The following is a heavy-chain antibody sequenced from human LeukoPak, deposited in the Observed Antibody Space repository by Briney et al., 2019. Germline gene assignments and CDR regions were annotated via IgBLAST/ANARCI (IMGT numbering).Heavy chain of an antibody. CDR3: ARESGLVKGCVP. J-gene: IGHJ5*02. D-gene: IGHD3/OR15-3a*01. CDR1: GGTFSSYA. Sequence: GSSVKVSCKASGGTFSSYAISWVRQAPGQGLEWMGGIIPIFGTANYAQKFQGRVTITTDKSTSTAYMELSSLGAEGTAGNYCARESGLVKGCVPWGQGSLVTLSP. V-gene: IGHV1-69*05. CDR2: IIPIFGTA.